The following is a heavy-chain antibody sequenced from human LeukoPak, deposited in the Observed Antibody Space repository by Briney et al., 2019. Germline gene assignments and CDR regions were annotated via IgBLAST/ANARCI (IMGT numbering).Heavy chain of an antibody. CDR2: IPYDGSNK. D-gene: IGHD3-22*01. V-gene: IGHV3-30-3*01. CDR1: GFTFSSYA. CDR3: ARDRGIVVVITLDAFDI. J-gene: IGHJ3*02. Sequence: PGGSLRLSCAASGFTFSSYAMHWVRQAPGKGLEWVAVIPYDGSNKYYADSVKGRFTISRDNSKNTLYLQMNSLRAEDTAVYYCARDRGIVVVITLDAFDIWGQGTMVTVSS.